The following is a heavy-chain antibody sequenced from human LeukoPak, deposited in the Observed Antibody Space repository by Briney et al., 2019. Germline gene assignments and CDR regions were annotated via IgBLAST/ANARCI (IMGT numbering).Heavy chain of an antibody. CDR2: ISSSSSTI. CDR3: ARNRITIFGVVILGPFDY. D-gene: IGHD3-3*01. CDR1: GFTFSSYS. Sequence: GGSLRLSCAASGFTFSSYSMNWVRQAPGKGLEWVSYISSSSSTIYYADSVKGRFTISRDNAKNSLYLQMNSLRAEDTAVYYCARNRITIFGVVILGPFDYWGQGTLVTVSS. J-gene: IGHJ4*02. V-gene: IGHV3-48*01.